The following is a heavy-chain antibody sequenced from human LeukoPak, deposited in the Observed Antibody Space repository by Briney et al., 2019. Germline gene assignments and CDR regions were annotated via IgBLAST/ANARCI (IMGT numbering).Heavy chain of an antibody. D-gene: IGHD3/OR15-3a*01. CDR2: ISSSSSYI. Sequence: GGSLRLSCAASGFTLSSYSMNWVRQAPGKGLEWVSSISSSSSYIYYADSVKGRFTISRDNAKNSLYLQMNSLRAEDTAVYYCARDDLWGMYYFDYWGQGTLVTVSS. J-gene: IGHJ4*02. V-gene: IGHV3-21*01. CDR3: ARDDLWGMYYFDY. CDR1: GFTLSSYS.